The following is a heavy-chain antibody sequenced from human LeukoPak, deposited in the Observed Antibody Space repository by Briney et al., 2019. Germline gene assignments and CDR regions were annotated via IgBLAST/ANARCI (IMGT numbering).Heavy chain of an antibody. V-gene: IGHV4-59*01. D-gene: IGHD7-27*01. CDR1: GGSISSYY. CDR3: ARDSAHKLGYDAFDI. CDR2: IYYSGST. J-gene: IGHJ3*02. Sequence: PSETLSLTCTVSGGSISSYYWSWIRQPPGKGLEWIGYIYYSGSTNYNPSLKSRVTISVDTSKNQFSLKLSSVTAADTAVYYCARDSAHKLGYDAFDIWGQGTMVTVSS.